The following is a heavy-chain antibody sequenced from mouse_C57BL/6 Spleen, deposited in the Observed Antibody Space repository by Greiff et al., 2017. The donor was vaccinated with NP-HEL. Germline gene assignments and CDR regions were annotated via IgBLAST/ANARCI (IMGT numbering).Heavy chain of an antibody. CDR2: ISDGGSYT. CDR3: ARDPLPYYGSSPYWYFDV. J-gene: IGHJ1*03. CDR1: GFTFSSYA. Sequence: DVKLVESGGGLVKPGGSLKLSCAASGFTFSSYAMSWVRQTPEKRLEWVATISDGGSYTYYPDNVKGRFTISRDNAKNNLYLQMSHLKSEDTAMYYCARDPLPYYGSSPYWYFDVWGTGTTVTVSS. D-gene: IGHD1-1*01. V-gene: IGHV5-4*01.